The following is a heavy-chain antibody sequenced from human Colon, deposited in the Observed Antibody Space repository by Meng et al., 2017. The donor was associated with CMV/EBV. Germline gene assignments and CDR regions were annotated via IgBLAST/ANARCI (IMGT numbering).Heavy chain of an antibody. J-gene: IGHJ6*02. CDR2: ITWNSGRT. CDR1: GFTFNDYA. V-gene: IGHV3-9*01. D-gene: IGHD6-13*01. CDR3: AKDISPVGRAAGYHGMDV. Sequence: SLKISCATSGFTFNDYAMHWVRQAPGKGLEWVSSITWNSGRTGYVDSVEGRFTISRDNGKNSLYLQMNGLRAEDTALYYCAKDISPVGRAAGYHGMDVWGQGTTVTVSS.